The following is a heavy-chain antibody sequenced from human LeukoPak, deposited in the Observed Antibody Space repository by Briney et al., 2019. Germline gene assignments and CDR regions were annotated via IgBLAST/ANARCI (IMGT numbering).Heavy chain of an antibody. D-gene: IGHD3-3*01. CDR1: RYTFTSYG. CDR2: ISAYNGNT. Sequence: ASVKVSCTASRYTFTSYGISWVRQAPAQGVEWMGCISAYNGNTNYAQKLQGRVTMTTDTSTSTAYMELRSLRSDDTAVYYCARDAKFLPILGARLDHPFDYWGQGTLVTVSS. CDR3: ARDAKFLPILGARLDHPFDY. J-gene: IGHJ4*02. V-gene: IGHV1-18*01.